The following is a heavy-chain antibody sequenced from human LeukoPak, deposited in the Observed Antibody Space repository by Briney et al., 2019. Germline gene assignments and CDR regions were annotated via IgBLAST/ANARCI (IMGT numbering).Heavy chain of an antibody. D-gene: IGHD2-2*03. CDR3: ASGPGYCSSTSCYAATGY. Sequence: GGSLRLSCAASGFTFSSYAMSWVRQAPGKGLEWVSAISGSGGSTYYADSVKGRFTISRDNSKNTLYLQMNSMRAEDTAVYYCASGPGYCSSTSCYAATGYWGQGTLVTVSS. CDR1: GFTFSSYA. V-gene: IGHV3-23*01. CDR2: ISGSGGST. J-gene: IGHJ4*02.